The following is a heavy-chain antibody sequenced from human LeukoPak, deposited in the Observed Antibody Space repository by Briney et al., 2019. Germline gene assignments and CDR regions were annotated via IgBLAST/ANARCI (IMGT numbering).Heavy chain of an antibody. CDR3: AKVVGGKGWVFDY. CDR1: GFTFSSYS. CDR2: IGTGGTT. V-gene: IGHV3-23*01. Sequence: GGSLRLSCAASGFTFSSYSMNWVRQAPGKGLEWVSGIGTGGTTYYADSVKGRFTTSRDSSKNTLFLQMNSLRVEDTAVYYCAKVVGGKGWVFDYWGQGTLVTVSS. J-gene: IGHJ4*02. D-gene: IGHD1-26*01.